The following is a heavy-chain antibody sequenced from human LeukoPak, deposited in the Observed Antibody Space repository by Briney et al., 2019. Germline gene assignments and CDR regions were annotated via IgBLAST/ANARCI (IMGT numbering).Heavy chain of an antibody. CDR3: ARGVYIAAAQYAY. J-gene: IGHJ4*02. CDR1: GGSISSGGYS. V-gene: IGHV4-30-2*01. CDR2: IYHSGST. Sequence: SETLSLTCAVSGGSISSGGYSWSWIRQPPGKGLEWIGYIYHSGSTYYNPSLKSRVTISVDTSKNQFSLKLSSVTAADTAVYYCARGVYIAAAQYAYWGQGTLVTVSS. D-gene: IGHD6-13*01.